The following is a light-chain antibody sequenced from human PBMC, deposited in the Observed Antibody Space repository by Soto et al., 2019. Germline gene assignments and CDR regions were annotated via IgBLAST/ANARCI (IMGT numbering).Light chain of an antibody. Sequence: QSVLTQPPSVSGAPGQSVTISCTGSSSNIGAGYDVHWYQQLPGTAPKLLIYDNSNRPSGVPDRFSASKSGTSASLAITGLQADDEADYYCQSHDSSLSGHVIFGGGTKLTVL. CDR2: DNS. CDR1: SSNIGAGYD. J-gene: IGLJ2*01. CDR3: QSHDSSLSGHVI. V-gene: IGLV1-40*01.